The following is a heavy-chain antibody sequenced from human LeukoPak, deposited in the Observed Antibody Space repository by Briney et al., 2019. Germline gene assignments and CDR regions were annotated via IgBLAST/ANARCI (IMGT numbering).Heavy chain of an antibody. Sequence: KPSETLSLTCTVSGGSIRGYYWSWIRQPPGKGLEWIGYIYYSGSTNYNPSLKSRVTISVDTSKNQSSLKLSAVTAADTAVYYCARHEFDSGSLPYFDYWGQGILVTVSS. CDR2: IYYSGST. V-gene: IGHV4-59*08. CDR1: GGSIRGYY. J-gene: IGHJ4*02. CDR3: ARHEFDSGSLPYFDY. D-gene: IGHD3-10*01.